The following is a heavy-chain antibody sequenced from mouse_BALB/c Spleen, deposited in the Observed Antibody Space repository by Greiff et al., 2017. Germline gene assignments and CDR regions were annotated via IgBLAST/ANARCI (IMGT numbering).Heavy chain of an antibody. J-gene: IGHJ3*01. CDR1: GFTFSSYG. Sequence: EVQVVESGGDLVKPGGSLKLSCAASGFTFSSYGMSWVRQTPDKRLEWVATISSGGSYTYYPDSVKGRFTISRDNAKNTMYLQMSSLKSEDTAMYYCERHENYYGFAYWGQGTLVTVSA. CDR2: ISSGGSYT. V-gene: IGHV5-6*01. CDR3: ERHENYYGFAY. D-gene: IGHD1-1*01.